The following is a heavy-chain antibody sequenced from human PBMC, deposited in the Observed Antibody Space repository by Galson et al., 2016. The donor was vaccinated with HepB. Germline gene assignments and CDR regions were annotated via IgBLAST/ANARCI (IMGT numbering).Heavy chain of an antibody. V-gene: IGHV3-33*01. CDR1: GFNFRGFA. J-gene: IGHJ6*02. Sequence: SLRLSCAASGFNFRGFAMHWVRQAPGKGLEWVAVIWYDGRNKYYVDSVKGRFTISTDNSKNTVYLQMNSLRGDDTAVYYCARPFFYYYYALDVWGLGTTVTVSS. CDR3: ARPFFYYYYALDV. CDR2: IWYDGRNK. D-gene: IGHD3-16*01.